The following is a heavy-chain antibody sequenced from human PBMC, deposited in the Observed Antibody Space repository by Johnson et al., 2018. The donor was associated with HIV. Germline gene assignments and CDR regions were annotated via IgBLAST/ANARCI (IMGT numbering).Heavy chain of an antibody. Sequence: VQLVESGGGLVQPGGSLRLSCAASGFTFSSYAMSWVRQAPGKGLEWVSAISWNSGTIAYADSVKGRFTISRDNAKNSLYLQMNSLRAEDTSVYYCARAEIYEGRVGDFAFDIWGRGTMVTVSS. V-gene: IGHV3-23*04. CDR3: ARAEIYEGRVGDFAFDI. CDR2: ISWNSGTI. CDR1: GFTFSSYA. J-gene: IGHJ3*02. D-gene: IGHD3-10*01.